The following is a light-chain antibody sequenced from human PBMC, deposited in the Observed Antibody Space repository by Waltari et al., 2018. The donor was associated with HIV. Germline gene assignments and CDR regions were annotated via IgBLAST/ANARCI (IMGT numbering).Light chain of an antibody. V-gene: IGLV2-8*01. J-gene: IGLJ1*01. CDR2: EVS. CDR3: SSYAGSNNYV. Sequence: QSALTQPPSASGSPGQSVTISCTGTSSDVGGYNYVSWYQPHQGKAPKLLIYEVSKRPSGVPDRFAGSKSGNTASLTVSGLQAEDEADYYCSSYAGSNNYVCGTGTKVTVL. CDR1: SSDVGGYNY.